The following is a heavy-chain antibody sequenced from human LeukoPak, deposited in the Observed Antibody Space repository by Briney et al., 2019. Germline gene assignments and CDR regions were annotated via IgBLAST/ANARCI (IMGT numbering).Heavy chain of an antibody. CDR2: IWYDGSNN. Sequence: GGSLRLSCAASGFTFSTYGMHWVRQAPGKGLEWVAVIWYDGSNNYYADSVQGRFTISRHNSKNTLYLQMNSLRAEDTAVYCCARCSGGTCFPRGYMDVWGKGTTVTVSS. V-gene: IGHV3-33*01. J-gene: IGHJ6*03. CDR1: GFTFSTYG. D-gene: IGHD2-15*01. CDR3: ARCSGGTCFPRGYMDV.